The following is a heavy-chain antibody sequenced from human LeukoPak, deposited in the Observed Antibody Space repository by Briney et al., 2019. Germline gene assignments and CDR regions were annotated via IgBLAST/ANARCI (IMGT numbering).Heavy chain of an antibody. CDR1: GYSISSGYY. Sequence: SEALSLTCTVSGYSISSGYYWGWIRQPPGKGLEWIGSIYYSVSTYYNPSLKSRVTISVDTSKNQFSLKLSSVTAADTAVYYCARLPTVTFFDYWGQGTLVTVSS. D-gene: IGHD4-17*01. CDR2: IYYSVST. J-gene: IGHJ4*02. CDR3: ARLPTVTFFDY. V-gene: IGHV4-38-2*02.